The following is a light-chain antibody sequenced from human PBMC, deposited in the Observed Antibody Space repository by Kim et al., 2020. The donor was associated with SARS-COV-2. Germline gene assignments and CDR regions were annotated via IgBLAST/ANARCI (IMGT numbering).Light chain of an antibody. CDR1: QGIRNY. CDR2: GAT. V-gene: IGKV1-27*01. Sequence: DVQMTQSPSSLSASVGDRVTITCRASQGIRNYLAWYQQRPGKVPKLLIYGATTLQSGVPSRFSGSGSGTDFTLTIRSLQLEDVATYYCQKYNSAPRTFGQGTNVEIK. CDR3: QKYNSAPRT. J-gene: IGKJ1*01.